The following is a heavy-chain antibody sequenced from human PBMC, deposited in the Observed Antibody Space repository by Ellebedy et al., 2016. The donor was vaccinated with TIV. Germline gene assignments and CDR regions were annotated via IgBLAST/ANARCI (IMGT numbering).Heavy chain of an antibody. CDR2: ISYDGSNK. CDR3: AKDTGYRLDY. J-gene: IGHJ4*02. CDR1: GFTFSSYG. D-gene: IGHD3-9*01. Sequence: PGGSLRLSCAASGFTFSSYGMHWVRQAPGKGLEWVAVISYDGSNKYYADSVKGRFTISRDNSKNTLYLQMNSLRAEDTAIYYCAKDTGYRLDYWGQGTLVTVSS. V-gene: IGHV3-30*18.